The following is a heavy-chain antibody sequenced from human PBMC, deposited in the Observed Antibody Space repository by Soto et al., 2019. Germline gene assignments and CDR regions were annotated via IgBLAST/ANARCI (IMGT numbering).Heavy chain of an antibody. V-gene: IGHV3-23*01. D-gene: IGHD4-17*01. CDR2: IIGSGGST. CDR3: SKAGPAVTNSYYDMDV. CDR1: GFTFSSYA. J-gene: IGHJ6*03. Sequence: VQLLESGGGLVQPGGSLRLSCAASGFTFSSYAMSWVRQAPGKGLEWVSAIIGSGGSTYYADSVKGRFTISRDNSKNTLYLQMNCLRAEDTAVYYWSKAGPAVTNSYYDMDVWGKGTTVTVSS.